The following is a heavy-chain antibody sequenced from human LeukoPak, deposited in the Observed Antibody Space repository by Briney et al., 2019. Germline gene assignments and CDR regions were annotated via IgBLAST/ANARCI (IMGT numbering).Heavy chain of an antibody. V-gene: IGHV3-23*01. CDR1: KFTFSTFS. CDR2: ISGSGGYT. J-gene: IGHJ6*03. CDR3: AGGGFGEAYYYYYMDV. Sequence: GGSLRLSCAASKFTFSTFSMIWVRQAPGKGLEWVSSISGSGGYTYYADSVKGRFTISRDNSKNTLFLQMNSLRAEDTAVYYCAGGGFGEAYYYYYMDVWGKGTTVTVSS. D-gene: IGHD3-10*01.